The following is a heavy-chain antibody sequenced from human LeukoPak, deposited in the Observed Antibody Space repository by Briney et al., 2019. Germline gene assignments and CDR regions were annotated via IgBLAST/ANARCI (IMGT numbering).Heavy chain of an antibody. CDR2: IIPILGIA. J-gene: IGHJ4*02. V-gene: IGHV1-69*02. CDR3: ARGIVYGGNTRYFDY. CDR1: GGTFSSYT. Sequence: SVKVTCKASGGTFSSYTISWVRQAPGQGLEWMGRIIPILGIANYAQKFQGRVTITADKSTSTAYMELSSLRSEDTAVYYCARGIVYGGNTRYFDYWGQGTLVTVSS. D-gene: IGHD4-23*01.